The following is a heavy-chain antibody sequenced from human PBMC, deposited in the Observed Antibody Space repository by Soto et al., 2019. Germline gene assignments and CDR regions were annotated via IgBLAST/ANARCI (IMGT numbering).Heavy chain of an antibody. CDR1: GYTFTSYG. J-gene: IGHJ6*02. CDR3: ARDHYDFWSGYLSLYVYYGMDV. V-gene: IGHV1-18*04. Sequence: ASVKVSCKASGYTFTSYGISWVRQAPGQGLEWMGWISAYNGNTNYAQKLQGRVTMTTDTSTSTAYMELRSLRSDDTAVYYCARDHYDFWSGYLSLYVYYGMDVWGQGTTVTVSS. D-gene: IGHD3-3*01. CDR2: ISAYNGNT.